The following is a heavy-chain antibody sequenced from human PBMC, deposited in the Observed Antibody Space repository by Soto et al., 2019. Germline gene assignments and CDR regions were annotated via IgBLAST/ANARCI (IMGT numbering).Heavy chain of an antibody. Sequence: EVQLVESGGDLVQPGGSLRLSCAASGFTFSNYWMHWVHQAPGKGLVWVSRINGDGTGTNYADSVKGQFTISRDNAKNTLYLQMNSLRAEDTAVYYCGRGASGSYRLDYWGQGTLVTVSS. CDR2: INGDGTGT. D-gene: IGHD3-10*01. V-gene: IGHV3-74*01. CDR1: GFTFSNYW. CDR3: GRGASGSYRLDY. J-gene: IGHJ4*02.